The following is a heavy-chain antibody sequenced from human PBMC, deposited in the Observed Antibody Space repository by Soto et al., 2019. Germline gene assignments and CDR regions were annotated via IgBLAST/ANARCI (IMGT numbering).Heavy chain of an antibody. V-gene: IGHV4-39*07. Sequence: SETLCLRCTVSGGSITNNNYYWALVRQPPGKGLEWIGSIYYSGSTYYNPSLKSRVTISVDRSKNQFSLKLSSVTAADTAVYYCASSNYDSPIPLDYWGQGTLVTGSS. J-gene: IGHJ4*02. D-gene: IGHD3-22*01. CDR3: ASSNYDSPIPLDY. CDR2: IYYSGST. CDR1: GGSITNNNYY.